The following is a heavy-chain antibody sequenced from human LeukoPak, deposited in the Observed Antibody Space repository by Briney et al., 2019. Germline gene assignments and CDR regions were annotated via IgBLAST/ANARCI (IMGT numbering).Heavy chain of an antibody. CDR2: ITPNGGNT. CDR1: GYTFTDYY. CDR3: ARLEGTGYRGGWLDP. Sequence: ASVKVSCKTSGYTFTDYYIHWIRQAPGQGLEWMGWITPNGGNTNYAQKFHGRVTMTRDTSISTASLEVRSLTSDDTAVYYCARLEGTGYRGGWLDPWGQGSLVTVSS. V-gene: IGHV1-2*02. J-gene: IGHJ5*02. D-gene: IGHD3-9*01.